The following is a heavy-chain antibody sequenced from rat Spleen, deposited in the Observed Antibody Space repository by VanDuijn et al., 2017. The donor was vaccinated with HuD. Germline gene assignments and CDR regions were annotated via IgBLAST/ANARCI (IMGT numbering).Heavy chain of an antibody. Sequence: EVQVEESGGGLVQPGRSMKLSCAASGFTFSDYYMAWVRQAPKKGLEWVASINYEGSSTHYGDSVKGRFTISRDNAKSTLYLQMNSLRSEDTATYYCATAGYTTGYYYAGGFDYWGQGVMVTVSS. CDR2: INYEGSST. D-gene: IGHD1-6*01. V-gene: IGHV5-22*01. CDR3: ATAGYTTGYYYAGGFDY. CDR1: GFTFSDYY. J-gene: IGHJ2*01.